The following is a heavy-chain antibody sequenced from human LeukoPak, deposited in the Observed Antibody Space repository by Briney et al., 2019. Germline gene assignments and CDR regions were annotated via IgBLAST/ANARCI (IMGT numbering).Heavy chain of an antibody. CDR2: IKWNGGST. CDR3: TRHVGAGYYFYMDV. CDR1: GFTFDDYG. J-gene: IGHJ6*03. D-gene: IGHD3-16*01. V-gene: IGHV3-20*04. Sequence: GGSLRLSCAASGFTFDDYGMSWVRQVPGKGLEWVSGIKWNGGSTGYADSVKGRFTISRDNAKNSLYLQMNSLRVEDTALYYCTRHVGAGYYFYMDVWGKGTTVTVSS.